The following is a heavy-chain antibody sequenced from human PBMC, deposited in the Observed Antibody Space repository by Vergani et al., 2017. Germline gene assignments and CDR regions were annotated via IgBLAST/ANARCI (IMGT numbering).Heavy chain of an antibody. CDR2: IDDKGKS. V-gene: IGHV4-34*01. J-gene: IGHJ3*01. CDR3: VRRDFWVGPRTFDF. CDR1: GAAFNSYQ. Sequence: QVQLHQWGAGLLKTSETLSLTCAVSGAAFNSYQWTWIRQSPGRGLEWIGEIDDKGKSICNPTLKSRVTISVDNSKRHFSLHVTSVTAADSAMYYCVRRDFWVGPRTFDFWGRGTEVSVSS. D-gene: IGHD3-3*01.